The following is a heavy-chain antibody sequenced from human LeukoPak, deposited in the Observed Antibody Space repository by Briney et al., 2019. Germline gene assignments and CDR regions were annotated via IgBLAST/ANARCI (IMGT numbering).Heavy chain of an antibody. CDR2: INHSGST. J-gene: IGHJ5*02. Sequence: TSETLSLTCAVYGGSFSGYYWSWIRQPPGKGLEWIGEINHSGSTSYNPSLKSRVTISLDTSNNQFSLKLSFVTAADTAVYYCATEPGYCSGGSCYGGWFDPWGQGTLVTVSS. CDR1: GGSFSGYY. D-gene: IGHD2-15*01. V-gene: IGHV4-34*01. CDR3: ATEPGYCSGGSCYGGWFDP.